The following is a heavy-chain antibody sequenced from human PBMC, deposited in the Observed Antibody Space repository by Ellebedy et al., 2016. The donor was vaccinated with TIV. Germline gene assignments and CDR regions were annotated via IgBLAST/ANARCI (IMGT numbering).Heavy chain of an antibody. D-gene: IGHD4-17*01. J-gene: IGHJ3*02. CDR1: GDSISDGGYY. Sequence: SETLSLTCTVSGDSISDGGYYWGWVRQRPGKGLEWVGHIYYSGRTSYNPSLESRLTISVDTTKNQFSLNLTSVTAADTAVYFCVRDYHDYGVDAFDIWGQGTMITVSS. V-gene: IGHV4-31*03. CDR3: VRDYHDYGVDAFDI. CDR2: IYYSGRT.